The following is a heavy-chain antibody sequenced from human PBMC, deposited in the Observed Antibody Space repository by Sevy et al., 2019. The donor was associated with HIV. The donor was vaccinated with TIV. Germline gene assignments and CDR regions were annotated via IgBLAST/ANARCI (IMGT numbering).Heavy chain of an antibody. Sequence: ASVKVSCKVSGYTLTELSMHWVRQAPGKGLEWMGGFDPEDGETIYAQKFQGRVNMTEDTSTDTAYMELSSLRSEDTAVYYCATSSIMITFGGVIVIRGHDAFDIWGQGTMVTVSS. CDR2: FDPEDGET. D-gene: IGHD3-16*02. CDR3: ATSSIMITFGGVIVIRGHDAFDI. V-gene: IGHV1-24*01. CDR1: GYTLTELS. J-gene: IGHJ3*02.